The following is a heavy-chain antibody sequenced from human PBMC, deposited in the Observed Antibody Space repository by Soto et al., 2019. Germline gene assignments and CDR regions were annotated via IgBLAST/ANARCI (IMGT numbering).Heavy chain of an antibody. CDR3: ASMVRGNKNFDY. CDR1: GGSFNGYY. Sequence: SETLSLTCAVYGGSFNGYYWSWIRQPPGKGLEWIGEINHRGSTNYNPSLKSRVTISVDTSKNQFSLKLSSVTAADTAVYYCASMVRGNKNFDYWGQGTLVTVSS. J-gene: IGHJ4*02. V-gene: IGHV4-34*01. D-gene: IGHD3-10*01. CDR2: INHRGST.